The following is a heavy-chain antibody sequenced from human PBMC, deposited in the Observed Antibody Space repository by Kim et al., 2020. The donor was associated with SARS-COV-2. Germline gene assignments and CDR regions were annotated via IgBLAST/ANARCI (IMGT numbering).Heavy chain of an antibody. Sequence: GGSLRLSCAASGFTFSDSAMHWVRQASGKGLEWVGRIRSKVNSYATVYAVSVEGRFTISRDDSKNTAYLQMDSLKTEDTAVYYCARGPPYSESYWDAFDIWGQGTMVTDSS. J-gene: IGHJ3*02. D-gene: IGHD1-26*01. V-gene: IGHV3-73*01. CDR3: ARGPPYSESYWDAFDI. CDR1: GFTFSDSA. CDR2: IRSKVNSYAT.